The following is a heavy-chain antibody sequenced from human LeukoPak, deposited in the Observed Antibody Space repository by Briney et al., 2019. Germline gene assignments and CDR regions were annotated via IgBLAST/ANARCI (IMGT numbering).Heavy chain of an antibody. V-gene: IGHV3-23*01. CDR1: GDTSSSDA. D-gene: IGHD6-19*01. CDR3: AIWVRNGWPYFDY. CDR2: ITSVDDST. J-gene: IGHJ4*02. Sequence: GGSLRLSCAVSGDTSSSDAFSWVRQAPGKGLEWVSAITSVDDSTYYADSVKGRFTISRDYSKNTVHLQMNSLRAEDTALYYCAIWVRNGWPYFDYWGQGTLVTVSS.